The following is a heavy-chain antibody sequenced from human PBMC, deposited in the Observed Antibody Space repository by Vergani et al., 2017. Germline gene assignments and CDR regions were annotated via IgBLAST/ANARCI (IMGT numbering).Heavy chain of an antibody. J-gene: IGHJ3*02. D-gene: IGHD3-3*01. CDR1: GGSFSGYY. CDR2: INHSGST. CDR3: ARVRVFTIFGVASDAFDI. V-gene: IGHV4-34*01. Sequence: QVQLQQWGAALLKPSETLSLTCAVYGGSFSGYYWSWIRQPPGKGLEWIGEINHSGSTNYNPSLKSRVTISVDTSKNQFSLKLSSVTAADTAVYYCARVRVFTIFGVASDAFDIWGQGTMVTVSS.